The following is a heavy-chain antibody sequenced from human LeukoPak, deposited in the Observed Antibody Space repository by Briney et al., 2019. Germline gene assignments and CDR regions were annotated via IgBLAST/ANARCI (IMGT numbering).Heavy chain of an antibody. Sequence: GGSLRLSCAASGFTFSSYAMSWVRQAPGKGLEWVSVISGSGGSTYYADSVKVRFTISRDNSKNTLYLQMNSLRAEDTAVYYCAKAAGNVLAYYFDYWGQGTLVTVSS. D-gene: IGHD1-1*01. CDR3: AKAAGNVLAYYFDY. J-gene: IGHJ4*02. CDR1: GFTFSSYA. CDR2: ISGSGGST. V-gene: IGHV3-23*01.